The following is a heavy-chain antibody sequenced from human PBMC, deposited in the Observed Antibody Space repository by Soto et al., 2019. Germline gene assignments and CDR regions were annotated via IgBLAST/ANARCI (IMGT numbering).Heavy chain of an antibody. D-gene: IGHD2-2*01. CDR3: ARDLVPTVVSGAFDY. CDR1: GFTFSIYA. V-gene: IGHV3-23*01. CDR2: ISSSGGST. J-gene: IGHJ4*02. Sequence: QPGGSLRLSCAASGFTFSIYAMSWVRQAPGKGLEWVSAISSSGGSTYYADSVKGRFTISRDNSKNTLSLQMNSLRAEDTAIYYCARDLVPTVVSGAFDYWGQGTLVTVSS.